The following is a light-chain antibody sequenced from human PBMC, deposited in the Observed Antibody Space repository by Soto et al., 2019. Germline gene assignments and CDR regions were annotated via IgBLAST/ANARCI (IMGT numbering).Light chain of an antibody. J-gene: IGKJ2*01. Sequence: EIVMTQSPATLSVSPGERATLSCRASQSVRSNLAWYQQKPGQAPRLLIYGASTRAADIPARFSGSGSGTEFTPTISSLQSEDFSVYYCQQYNNWPPSTFGQGTKLEIK. CDR2: GAS. V-gene: IGKV3-15*01. CDR1: QSVRSN. CDR3: QQYNNWPPST.